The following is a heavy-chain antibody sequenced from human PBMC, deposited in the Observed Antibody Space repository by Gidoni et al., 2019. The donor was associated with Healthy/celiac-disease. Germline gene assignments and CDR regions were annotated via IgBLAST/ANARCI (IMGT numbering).Heavy chain of an antibody. CDR2: IIPILGIA. V-gene: IGHV1-69*04. J-gene: IGHJ3*02. D-gene: IGHD6-19*01. CDR1: GGTFSSYA. Sequence: QVQLVQSGAEVKKPGSSVKVSCKASGGTFSSYAIRWVRQAPGQGLEWMGRIIPILGIANYAQKFQGRVTITADKSTSTAYMELSSLRSEDTAVYYCARDYSSEGFDAFDIWGQGTMVTVSS. CDR3: ARDYSSEGFDAFDI.